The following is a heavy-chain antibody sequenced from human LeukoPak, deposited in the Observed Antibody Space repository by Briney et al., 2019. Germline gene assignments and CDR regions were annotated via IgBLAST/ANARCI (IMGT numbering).Heavy chain of an antibody. CDR1: GGSISSSSYY. Sequence: SETLSLTCTVSGGSISSSSYYWGWIRQPPGKGLEWIGSIYYSGSTYYNPSLKSRVTISVDTSKNQFSLKLSSVTAADTAVYYCARTPAMYYYDSSGYQYYYGMDVWGQGTTVTVSS. CDR2: IYYSGST. J-gene: IGHJ6*02. D-gene: IGHD3-22*01. V-gene: IGHV4-39*01. CDR3: ARTPAMYYYDSSGYQYYYGMDV.